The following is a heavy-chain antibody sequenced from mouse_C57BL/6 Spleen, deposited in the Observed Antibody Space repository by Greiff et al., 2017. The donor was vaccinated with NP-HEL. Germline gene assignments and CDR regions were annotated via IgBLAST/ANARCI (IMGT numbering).Heavy chain of an antibody. D-gene: IGHD1-1*01. CDR1: GYAFSSSW. CDR2: IYPGDGDT. Sequence: QVQLKESGPELVKPGASVKISCKASGYAFSSSWMNWVKQRPGKGLEWIGRIYPGDGDTNYNGKFKGKATLTADKSSSTAYMQLSSLTSEDSAVYFCARSTTVGYFDCWGPGATLTVSS. CDR3: ARSTTVGYFDC. V-gene: IGHV1-82*01. J-gene: IGHJ2*01.